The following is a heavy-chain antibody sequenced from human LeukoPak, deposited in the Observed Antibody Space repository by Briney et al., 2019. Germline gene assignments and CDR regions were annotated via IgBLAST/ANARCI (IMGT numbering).Heavy chain of an antibody. D-gene: IGHD2-15*01. Sequence: SVKVSCKASGGTFSSYAISWVRQAPGQGLEWMGRIIPILGIANYAQKFQGRVTITADKSTSTAYMELSSLRSEDTAVYYCARDPSVCSGGSCYPYAFDIWGQGTMVTVSS. CDR3: ARDPSVCSGGSCYPYAFDI. J-gene: IGHJ3*02. CDR2: IIPILGIA. CDR1: GGTFSSYA. V-gene: IGHV1-69*04.